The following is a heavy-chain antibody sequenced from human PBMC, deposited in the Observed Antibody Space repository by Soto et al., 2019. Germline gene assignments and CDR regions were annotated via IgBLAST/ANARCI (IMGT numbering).Heavy chain of an antibody. J-gene: IGHJ4*02. CDR2: IYWDDDK. CDR1: GFSLSTSGVG. D-gene: IGHD4-17*01. CDR3: AQTTVVTLSFDY. V-gene: IGHV2-5*02. Sequence: QITLKESGPTLVKPTQTLTLTCTFSGFSLSTSGVGVGWIRQPPGKALEWLALIYWDDDKRYSPSLQSRLTITKDTSNNQVVLTMTNMDPVDTATYYCAQTTVVTLSFDYWGQGTLVTVSS.